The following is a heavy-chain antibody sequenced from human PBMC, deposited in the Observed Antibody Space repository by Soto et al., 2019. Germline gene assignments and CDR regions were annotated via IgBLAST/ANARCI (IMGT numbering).Heavy chain of an antibody. J-gene: IGHJ6*02. V-gene: IGHV4-59*01. D-gene: IGHD3-3*01. CDR2: IYYSGST. CDR1: GGSISSYY. CDR3: ARDSGRMYYDTWSGYDYGMDV. Sequence: SETLSLTCTVSGGSISSYYWSWIRQPPGKGLEWIGYIYYSGSTNYNPSLKSQVTISVDTSKNQFSLKLSSVTAADTAVYYCARDSGRMYYDTWSGYDYGMDVWGQGTTVTVSS.